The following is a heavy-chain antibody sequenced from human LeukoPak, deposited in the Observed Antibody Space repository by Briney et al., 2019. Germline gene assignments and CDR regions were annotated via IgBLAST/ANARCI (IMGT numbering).Heavy chain of an antibody. CDR3: ARSAPGYSSSWYNY. D-gene: IGHD6-13*01. Sequence: PGGSLRLSCAASGFTFSSYAMHWVRQAPGKGLEYVSAISSNGGSTYCANSVKGRFTISRDNSKNTLYLQMGSLRAEDMAVYYCARSAPGYSSSWYNYWGQGTLVTVSS. V-gene: IGHV3-64*01. J-gene: IGHJ4*02. CDR2: ISSNGGST. CDR1: GFTFSSYA.